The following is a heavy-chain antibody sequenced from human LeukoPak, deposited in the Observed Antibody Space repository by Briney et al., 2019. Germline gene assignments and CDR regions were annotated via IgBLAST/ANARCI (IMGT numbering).Heavy chain of an antibody. CDR2: IYYSGST. V-gene: IGHV4-59*01. J-gene: IGHJ6*02. CDR1: GGSISSYY. Sequence: SETLSLTRTVSGGSISSYYWSWIRQPPGKGLEWIGYIYYSGSTNYNPSLKSRVTISVDTSKNQFSLKLSSVTAADTAVYYCASRPYYHYGMDVWGQGTTVTVSS. CDR3: ASRPYYHYGMDV.